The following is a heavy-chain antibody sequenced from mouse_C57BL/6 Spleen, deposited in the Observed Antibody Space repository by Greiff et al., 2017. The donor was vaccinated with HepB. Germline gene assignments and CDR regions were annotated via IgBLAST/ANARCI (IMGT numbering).Heavy chain of an antibody. CDR3: ARGREITTVVEGYYAMDY. CDR2: IYPGDGDT. D-gene: IGHD1-1*01. V-gene: IGHV1-82*01. Sequence: VQLVESGPELVKPGASVKISCKASGYAFSSSWMNWVKQRPGKGLEWIGRIYPGDGDTNYNGKFKGKATLTADKSSSTAYMQLSSLTSEDSAVYFCARGREITTVVEGYYAMDYWGQGTSVTVSS. CDR1: GYAFSSSW. J-gene: IGHJ4*01.